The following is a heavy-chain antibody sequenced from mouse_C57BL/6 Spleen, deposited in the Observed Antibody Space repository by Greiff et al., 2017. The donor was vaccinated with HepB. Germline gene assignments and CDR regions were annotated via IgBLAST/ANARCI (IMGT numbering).Heavy chain of an antibody. J-gene: IGHJ2*01. Sequence: QVQLQQPGTELVKPGASVKLSCKASGYTFTSYWMHWVKQRPGQGLEWIGNINPSNGGTNYNEKFKSKATLTVDKSSSTAYMQLSSLTSEDSAVYDCARSRTIDDGYYDYWGQGTTLTVSS. CDR3: ARSRTIDDGYYDY. CDR1: GYTFTSYW. CDR2: INPSNGGT. V-gene: IGHV1-53*01. D-gene: IGHD2-3*01.